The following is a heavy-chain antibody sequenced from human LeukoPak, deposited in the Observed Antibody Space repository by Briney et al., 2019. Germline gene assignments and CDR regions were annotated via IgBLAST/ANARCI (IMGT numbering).Heavy chain of an antibody. CDR2: IYYSGST. D-gene: IGHD5-18*01. V-gene: IGHV4-59*01. Sequence: SETLSLTCSFSGGSISNYYWSWVRQPPGKGLEWLGYIYYSGSTDYNTSLKSRVTISVDTSKNHSSLRLSAVTAADTASYYCARGYAYGPNYYFDYWGQGALVIVSS. CDR1: GGSISNYY. CDR3: ARGYAYGPNYYFDY. J-gene: IGHJ4*02.